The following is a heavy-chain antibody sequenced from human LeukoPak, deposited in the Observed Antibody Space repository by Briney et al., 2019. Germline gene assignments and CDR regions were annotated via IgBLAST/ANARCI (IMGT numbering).Heavy chain of an antibody. CDR3: ASIDYDFWSGYYTLYYYYYMDV. D-gene: IGHD3-3*01. CDR1: GGSFSGYY. V-gene: IGHV4-34*01. CDR2: INHSGST. Sequence: SETLSLTCAVYGGSFSGYYWSWIRQPPGKGLEWIGEINHSGSTNYNPSLKSRVTISVDTSKNQFSLKLSSVTAADTAVYYCASIDYDFWSGYYTLYYYYYMDVWGKGTTVTVSS. J-gene: IGHJ6*03.